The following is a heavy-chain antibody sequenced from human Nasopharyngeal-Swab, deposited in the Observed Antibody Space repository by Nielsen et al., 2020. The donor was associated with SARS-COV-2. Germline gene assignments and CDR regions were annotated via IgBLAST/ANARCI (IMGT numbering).Heavy chain of an antibody. Sequence: SLKISCAASGFTFDDYAMHWVRQAPGKGLEWVSGISGNSGNIGYADSVKGRFTISRDNAKNSLYLQMNSLRDEDTAVYYCAREGSSSQDYWGQGTLVTVSS. J-gene: IGHJ4*02. D-gene: IGHD6-13*01. CDR3: AREGSSSQDY. CDR2: ISGNSGNI. V-gene: IGHV3-9*01. CDR1: GFTFDDYA.